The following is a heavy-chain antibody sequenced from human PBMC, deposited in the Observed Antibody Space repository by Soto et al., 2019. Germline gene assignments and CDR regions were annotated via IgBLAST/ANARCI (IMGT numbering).Heavy chain of an antibody. CDR3: ARGHLKQLVLHFDY. CDR1: GGSFSGYY. CDR2: INHSGST. J-gene: IGHJ4*02. V-gene: IGHV4-34*01. D-gene: IGHD6-13*01. Sequence: SETLSLTCAVYGGSFSGYYWSWIRQPPGKGLEWIGEINHSGSTNYNPSLKSRVTISVDTSKNQFSLKLSSVTAADTAVYYCARGHLKQLVLHFDYWGQGTLVTVSS.